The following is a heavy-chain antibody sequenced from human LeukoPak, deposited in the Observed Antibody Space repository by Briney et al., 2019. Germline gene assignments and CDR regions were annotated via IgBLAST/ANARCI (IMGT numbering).Heavy chain of an antibody. V-gene: IGHV4-39*01. D-gene: IGHD3-10*01. J-gene: IGHJ5*02. CDR1: GGSISSSSYY. CDR3: ARQADQSVTMVRGVIVWFDP. Sequence: PSETLSLTCTVSGGSISSSSYYWGWIRQPPGKGLEWIGSIYYSGSTYYNPSLKSRVTISVDTSKNQFSLKLSSVTAADTAVYYCARQADQSVTMVRGVIVWFDPWGQGTLVTVSS. CDR2: IYYSGST.